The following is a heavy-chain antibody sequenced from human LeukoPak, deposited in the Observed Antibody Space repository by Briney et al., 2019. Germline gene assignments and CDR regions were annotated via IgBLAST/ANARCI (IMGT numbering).Heavy chain of an antibody. CDR2: IYYSGST. J-gene: IGHJ3*02. D-gene: IGHD1-14*01. V-gene: IGHV4-30-4*01. CDR1: GGSISSGDYY. CDR3: ARELPPPDSSAFDI. Sequence: SQTLSLTCTVSGGSISSGDYYWSWIRQPPGKGLEWIGYIYYSGSTYYNPSLKSRVTISVDTFKNQFSLKLSSVTAADTAVYYCARELPPPDSSAFDIWGQGTMVTVSS.